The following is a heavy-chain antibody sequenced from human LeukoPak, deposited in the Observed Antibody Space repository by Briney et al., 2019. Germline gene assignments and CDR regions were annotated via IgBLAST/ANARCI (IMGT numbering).Heavy chain of an antibody. D-gene: IGHD4-23*01. J-gene: IGHJ5*02. V-gene: IGHV1-3*01. Sequence: GASVRVSCKASGYTFTSYTIHWVRQAPGQRLEWMGWINAGNGNAKYSQKFQDRVTITRDTSASTAYMELSSLRSEDTAVYYCARSEYGGLRHWFDPWGQGTLVTVSS. CDR1: GYTFTSYT. CDR2: INAGNGNA. CDR3: ARSEYGGLRHWFDP.